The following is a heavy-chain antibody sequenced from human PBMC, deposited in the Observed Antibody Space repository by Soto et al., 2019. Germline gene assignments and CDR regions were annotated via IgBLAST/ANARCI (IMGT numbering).Heavy chain of an antibody. D-gene: IGHD5-12*01. CDR2: IYYSGST. V-gene: IGHV4-61*01. CDR3: ARGLAYSGYDKRWFDP. Sequence: PSETLSLTCTVSGGSVSSGSYYWSWIRQPPGKGLEWIGYIYYSGSTNYNPSLKSRVTISVDTSKNQFSLKLSSVTAADTAVYSCARGLAYSGYDKRWFDPWGQGTLVTVSS. CDR1: GGSVSSGSYY. J-gene: IGHJ5*02.